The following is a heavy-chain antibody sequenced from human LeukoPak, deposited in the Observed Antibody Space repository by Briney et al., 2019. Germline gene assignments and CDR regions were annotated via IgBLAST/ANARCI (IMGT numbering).Heavy chain of an antibody. D-gene: IGHD2-2*01. CDR2: IITIFCTA. J-gene: IGHJ5*02. Sequence: SVKVSCKGSGGTFSSYAISWVRQAPGEGLEWVGGIITIFCTANYAQKFQGRVTITADESTSTAYMELTSLRSEDAAVYYCARELPCSNTSCYVDWFDPWGQGTLVTVSS. CDR3: ARELPCSNTSCYVDWFDP. CDR1: GGTFSSYA. V-gene: IGHV1-69*13.